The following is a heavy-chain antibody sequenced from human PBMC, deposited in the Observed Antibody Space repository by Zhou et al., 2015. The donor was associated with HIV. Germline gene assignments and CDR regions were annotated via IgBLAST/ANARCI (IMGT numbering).Heavy chain of an antibody. J-gene: IGHJ4*02. CDR2: IIPILGIA. V-gene: IGHV1-69*04. Sequence: QVQLVQSGAEVKKPGSSVKVSCKASGGTFSSYTISWVRQAPGQGLEWMGRIIPILGIANYAQKFQGRVTITADKSTSTAYMELSSLRSEDTAVYYCARVGRSYDSSGYQTNLQMYYFDYWGQGTLVTVSS. CDR3: ARVGRSYDSSGYQTNLQMYYFDY. CDR1: GGTFSSYT. D-gene: IGHD3-22*01.